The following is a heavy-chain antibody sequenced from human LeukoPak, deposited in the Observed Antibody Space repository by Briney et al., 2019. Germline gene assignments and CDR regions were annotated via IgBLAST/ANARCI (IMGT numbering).Heavy chain of an antibody. J-gene: IGHJ4*02. CDR2: IYHSGST. CDR1: GYSISSGYY. Sequence: SETLSLTCAVSGYSISSGYYWGWIRQPPGKGLEWIGSIYHSGSTYYNPSLKSRATISVDTSKNQFSLKLSSVTAADTAVYYCARTEDTAMPYFDYWGQGTLVTVSS. D-gene: IGHD5-18*01. V-gene: IGHV4-38-2*01. CDR3: ARTEDTAMPYFDY.